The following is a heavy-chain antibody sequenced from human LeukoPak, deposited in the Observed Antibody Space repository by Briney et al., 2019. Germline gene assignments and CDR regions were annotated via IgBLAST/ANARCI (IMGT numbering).Heavy chain of an antibody. J-gene: IGHJ4*02. CDR1: GFTVSSNY. CDR3: ARERIAVAGTGY. D-gene: IGHD6-19*01. V-gene: IGHV4-39*07. Sequence: PGGSLRLSCAASGFTVSSNYMSWVRQPPGKGLEWIGSIYYSGSTYYNPSLKSRVTISVDTSKNQFSLKLSSVTAADTAVYYCARERIAVAGTGYWGQGTLVTVSS. CDR2: IYYSGST.